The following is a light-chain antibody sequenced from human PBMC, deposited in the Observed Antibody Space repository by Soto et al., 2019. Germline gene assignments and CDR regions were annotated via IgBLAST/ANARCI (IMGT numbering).Light chain of an antibody. V-gene: IGKV3-15*01. CDR3: QQYNNWPRT. Sequence: EIVMTQSPATLSVSPGERATLSCRASQSVSSNLAWYQQKPGQAPRPLIYGASTRATGIPARFSGSGSGTEFTLTISSLQSEDFAVYYRQQYNNWPRTFGQGTKEDIK. J-gene: IGKJ1*01. CDR1: QSVSSN. CDR2: GAS.